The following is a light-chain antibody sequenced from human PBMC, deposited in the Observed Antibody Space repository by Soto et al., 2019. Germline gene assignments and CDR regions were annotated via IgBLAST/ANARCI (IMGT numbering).Light chain of an antibody. J-gene: IGKJ1*01. CDR2: KAS. CDR1: QSISSW. V-gene: IGKV1-5*03. CDR3: QQYNSYPPT. Sequence: DIQMTQSPSTLSAFVGDRVTITCRASQSISSWLAWYQQKPGKAPKLLIYKASSLEGGVPSRFSGSGSGTEFTLTISSLQPDDFATYYCQQYNSYPPTFAQGPKVAIK.